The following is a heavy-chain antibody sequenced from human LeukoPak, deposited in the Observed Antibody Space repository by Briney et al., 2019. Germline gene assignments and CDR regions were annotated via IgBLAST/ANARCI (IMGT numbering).Heavy chain of an antibody. D-gene: IGHD1-26*01. CDR2: ISYDGSNK. CDR1: GFTFSSYA. CDR3: ARGGGSYFWEFDY. Sequence: GGSLRLSCAASGFTFSSYAMHWVRQAPGKGLEGVAVISYDGSNKYYADSVKGRFTISRDNSKNTLYLQMNSLRAEDTAVYYCARGGGSYFWEFDYWGQGTLVTVSS. V-gene: IGHV3-30-3*01. J-gene: IGHJ4*02.